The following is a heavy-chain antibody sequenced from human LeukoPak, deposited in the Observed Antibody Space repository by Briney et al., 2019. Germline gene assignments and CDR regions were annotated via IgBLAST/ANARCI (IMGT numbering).Heavy chain of an antibody. V-gene: IGHV3-53*01. D-gene: IGHD3-22*01. CDR3: AEPEGGYYDIRPD. Sequence: GGSLRLSCAASGFTVSTNYMSWVRQAPGKGLEWVSVIYSGGTTNYADSAKGRFTISRDNSKNTVYLQMNSLRAEDTAVYYCAEPEGGYYDIRPDWGQGTLVTVSS. J-gene: IGHJ4*02. CDR2: IYSGGTT. CDR1: GFTVSTNY.